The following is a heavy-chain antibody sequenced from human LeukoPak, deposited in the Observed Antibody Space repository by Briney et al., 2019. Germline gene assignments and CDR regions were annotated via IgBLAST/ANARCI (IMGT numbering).Heavy chain of an antibody. Sequence: GASVKVSCKASGYTFTSYDINWVRQATGQGLEWMGWMSPNSGNTGYAQKFQGRVTMTRNTSISTAYMELSSLRSEDTAVYYCARGPPHYDFWSGYYSGSFDYWGQGTLVTVSS. CDR3: ARGPPHYDFWSGYYSGSFDY. J-gene: IGHJ4*02. V-gene: IGHV1-8*01. CDR1: GYTFTSYD. D-gene: IGHD3-3*01. CDR2: MSPNSGNT.